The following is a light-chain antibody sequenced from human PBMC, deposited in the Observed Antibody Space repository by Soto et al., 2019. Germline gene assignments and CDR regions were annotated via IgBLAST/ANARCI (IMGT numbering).Light chain of an antibody. CDR3: QQYDSYSWT. J-gene: IGKJ1*01. V-gene: IGKV3-20*01. CDR1: QSVSSN. Sequence: EIVMTQSPATLSVSPGERATLSCRASQSVSSNLAWYQQKPGQAPRLLIYGASSRTTGIPDRFSGSGSGTDFTLTISRLEPEDFAMYYCQQYDSYSWTFGQGTKVDI. CDR2: GAS.